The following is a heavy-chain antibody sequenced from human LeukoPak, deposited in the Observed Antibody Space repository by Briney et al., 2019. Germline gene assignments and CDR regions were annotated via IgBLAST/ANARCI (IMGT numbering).Heavy chain of an antibody. CDR3: ARGSSSVTLPGD. J-gene: IGHJ4*02. CDR1: GFTFSTYA. D-gene: IGHD2-2*01. CDR2: IWYDGNNK. V-gene: IGHV3-33*01. Sequence: GESLKISCAASGFTFSTYAMHWVRQAPGKGLEWVAVIWYDGNNKYYADSVKGRFTISRDNSKNTLYLQMNSLRVEDTAVYYCARGSSSVTLPGDWGQGTLVTVSS.